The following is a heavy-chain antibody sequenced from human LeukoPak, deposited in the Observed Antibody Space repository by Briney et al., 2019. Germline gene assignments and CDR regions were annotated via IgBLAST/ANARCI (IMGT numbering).Heavy chain of an antibody. CDR2: ISSSSSTI. D-gene: IGHD3-3*01. J-gene: IGHJ4*02. CDR1: GFTFSSYS. Sequence: GGSLRLSCAASGFTFSSYSMNWVRQAPGKGLEWVSYISSSSSTIYYADSVKGRFTISRDNAKNSLYLQMNSLRDEDTAVYYCARDLITIFGVANYFDYWGQGTLVTVSS. V-gene: IGHV3-48*02. CDR3: ARDLITIFGVANYFDY.